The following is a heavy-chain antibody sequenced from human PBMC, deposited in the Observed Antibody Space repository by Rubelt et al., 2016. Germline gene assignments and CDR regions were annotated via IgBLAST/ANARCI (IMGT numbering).Heavy chain of an antibody. J-gene: IGHJ4*02. V-gene: IGHV4-39*07. CDR3: ARELDSGSYAN. Sequence: QLQLQESGPGLVKPSETLSLTCTVSGGSISSSSYYWGWIRQPPGMGLAWIGSIYYSGSTYANPSLKGRGTISVDTSKNQFSLKLSAVTAADTAGYYCARELDSGSYANWGQGTLVTVSS. CDR2: IYYSGST. D-gene: IGHD1-26*01. CDR1: GGSISSSSYY.